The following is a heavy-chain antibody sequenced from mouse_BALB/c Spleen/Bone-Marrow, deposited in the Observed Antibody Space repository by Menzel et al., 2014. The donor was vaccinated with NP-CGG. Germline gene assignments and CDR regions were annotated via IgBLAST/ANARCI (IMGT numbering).Heavy chain of an antibody. Sequence: EVKLVESGGGLGQPGGSLRLSCATSGFTFTDYYMSWVRQPPGKALEWLGFIRNKANGYTTEYSASVKGRLTISGDNSQSILYLQMNTLRAEDSATYYCARDTVITTLLLFQLWRGATPVPYSS. CDR1: GFTFTDYY. J-gene: IGHJ1*01. CDR2: IRNKANGYTT. D-gene: IGHD2-4*01. CDR3: ARDTVITTLLLFQL. V-gene: IGHV7-3*02.